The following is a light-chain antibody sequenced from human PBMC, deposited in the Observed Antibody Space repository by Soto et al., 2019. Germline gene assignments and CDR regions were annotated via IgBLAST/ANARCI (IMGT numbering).Light chain of an antibody. CDR1: SSDIGGSNY. Sequence: QSVLTQPASVSGSPGQPITISCAGTSSDIGGSNYVSWYQQHPGKAPKLMIYGVSNRPSGVSNRFSGSKSGNTASLTISGLQAEDEADYFCYSSRSSSSTFYVFGTGTKLTVL. CDR2: GVS. J-gene: IGLJ1*01. V-gene: IGLV2-14*03. CDR3: YSSRSSSSTFYV.